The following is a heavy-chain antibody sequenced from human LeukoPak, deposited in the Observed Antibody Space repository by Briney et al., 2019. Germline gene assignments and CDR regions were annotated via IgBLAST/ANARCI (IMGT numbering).Heavy chain of an antibody. V-gene: IGHV3-48*04. CDR1: GFTFSSYS. CDR3: ARDYWVVVAATRYFDY. CDR2: ISSSGSTI. D-gene: IGHD2-15*01. Sequence: GGSLRLSCAASGFTFSSYSMNWVRQAPGKGLEWVSYISSSGSTIYYADSVKGRFTISRDNAKNSLYLQMNSLRAEDTAVYYCARDYWVVVAATRYFDYWGQGTLVTVSS. J-gene: IGHJ4*02.